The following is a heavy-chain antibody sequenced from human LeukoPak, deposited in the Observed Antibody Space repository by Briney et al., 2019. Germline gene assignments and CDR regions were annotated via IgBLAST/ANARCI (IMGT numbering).Heavy chain of an antibody. Sequence: PGGSLRLSWAASGFTFDSYAMSWVRQAPGKGLEWVSTISGSGGSTYYADSVKGRFTISRDNSKNTLYLQMNSLRAEDTAVYYCAREQHGGNTGPGDYWGQGTLVTVSS. CDR3: AREQHGGNTGPGDY. CDR1: GFTFDSYA. D-gene: IGHD4-23*01. V-gene: IGHV3-23*01. CDR2: ISGSGGST. J-gene: IGHJ4*02.